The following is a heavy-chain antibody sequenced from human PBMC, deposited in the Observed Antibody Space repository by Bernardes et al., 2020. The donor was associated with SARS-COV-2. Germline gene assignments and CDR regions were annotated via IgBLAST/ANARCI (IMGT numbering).Heavy chain of an antibody. CDR2: INHSGST. CDR3: ARGRYSSGWYRVVSFPGGVFDY. J-gene: IGHJ4*02. D-gene: IGHD6-19*01. V-gene: IGHV4-34*01. CDR1: GGSFSGYY. Sequence: SETLSLTCAVYGGSFSGYYWSWIRQPPGKGLEWIGEINHSGSTNYNPSLKSRVTISVDTSKNQFSLKLSSVTAADTAVYYCARGRYSSGWYRVVSFPGGVFDYWGQGALVTVSS.